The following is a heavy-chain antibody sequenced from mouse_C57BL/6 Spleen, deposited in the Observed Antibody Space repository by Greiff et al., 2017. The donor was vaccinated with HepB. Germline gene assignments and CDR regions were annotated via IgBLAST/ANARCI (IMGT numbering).Heavy chain of an antibody. J-gene: IGHJ4*01. CDR1: GYTFTSYW. CDR2: INPSNGGT. D-gene: IGHD3-2*02. V-gene: IGHV1-53*01. Sequence: VQLQQPGTELVKPGASVKLSCKASGYTFTSYWMHWVKQRPGQGLEWIGNINPSNGGTNYNEKFKSKATLTVDKSSSTAYMQLSSLTSEDSAVYYCARYEQLRLRAMDYWGQGTSVTVSS. CDR3: ARYEQLRLRAMDY.